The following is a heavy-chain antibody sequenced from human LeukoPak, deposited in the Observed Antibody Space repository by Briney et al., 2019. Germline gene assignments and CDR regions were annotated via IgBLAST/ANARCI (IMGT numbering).Heavy chain of an antibody. V-gene: IGHV3-7*05. CDR1: GFTFSSFW. J-gene: IGHJ4*02. CDR3: ARGRGLDY. CDR2: IKQDGTEK. Sequence: GGSLRLSCAASGFTFSSFWMSWVRQAPGKGLEWLANIKQDGTEKYFVDSVKGRFTISRDNAENSLYLQLNSLRAEDTAVYYCARGRGLDYWGQGTLVTVSS.